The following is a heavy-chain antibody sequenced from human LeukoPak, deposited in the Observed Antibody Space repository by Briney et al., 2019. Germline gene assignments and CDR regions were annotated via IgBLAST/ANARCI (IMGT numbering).Heavy chain of an antibody. CDR3: ARQVRAAAVAGSSFDP. V-gene: IGHV4-31*03. J-gene: IGHJ5*02. D-gene: IGHD6-13*01. CDR2: IYYSGST. Sequence: PSETLSLTCTVSGGSISSGGYYWSWIRQHPGKGLEWIGYIYYSGSTYYNPSLKSRVTISVDMSKSQFSLKLTSVTATDTALYYCARQVRAAAVAGSSFDPWGQGTLVIVSS. CDR1: GGSISSGGYY.